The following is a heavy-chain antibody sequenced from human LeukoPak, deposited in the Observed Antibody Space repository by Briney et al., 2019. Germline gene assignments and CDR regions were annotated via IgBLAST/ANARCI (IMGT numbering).Heavy chain of an antibody. Sequence: PGGSLRLSCAASGFTFSRYWMHWVRQAPGKGLVWVSRINPDGSTTTYADSVKGRFTISRDNAKNTLYLQMNSLTAEDTAMYFCARSSGAFDIWGQGTMVTVSS. V-gene: IGHV3-74*01. CDR1: GFTFSRYW. CDR2: INPDGSTT. J-gene: IGHJ3*02. CDR3: ARSSGAFDI. D-gene: IGHD5-12*01.